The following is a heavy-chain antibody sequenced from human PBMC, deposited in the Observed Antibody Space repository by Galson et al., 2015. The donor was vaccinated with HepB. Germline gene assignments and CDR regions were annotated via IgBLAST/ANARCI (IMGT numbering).Heavy chain of an antibody. V-gene: IGHV4-34*01. CDR3: ARGPQKANYYYSRYGMDV. CDR2: INHSGST. J-gene: IGHJ6*02. CDR1: GGSFSGYY. Sequence: SETLSLTCAVYGGSFSGYYWSWIRQPPGKGLEWIGEINHSGSTNYNPSLKSRVTISVDTSKNQFSLKLSSVTAADTAVYYCARGPQKANYYYSRYGMDVWGQGTTVTVSS. D-gene: IGHD4/OR15-4a*01.